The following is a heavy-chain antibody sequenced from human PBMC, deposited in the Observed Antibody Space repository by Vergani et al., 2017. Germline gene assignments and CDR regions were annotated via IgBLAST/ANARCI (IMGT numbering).Heavy chain of an antibody. D-gene: IGHD1-26*01. CDR2: ISWDGGST. CDR3: AKDIEDGGSYSGFGY. Sequence: EVQLLESGGVVVQPGGSLRLSCAASGFTFDDYTMHWVRQAPGEGLEWVSLISWDGGSTYYADSVKGRFTISRDNSKNSLYLQMNSLRTEDTALYYCAKDIEDGGSYSGFGYWGQGTLVTVSS. CDR1: GFTFDDYT. J-gene: IGHJ4*02. V-gene: IGHV3-43*01.